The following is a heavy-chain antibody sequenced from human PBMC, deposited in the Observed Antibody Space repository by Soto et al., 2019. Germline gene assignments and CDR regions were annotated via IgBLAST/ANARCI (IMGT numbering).Heavy chain of an antibody. V-gene: IGHV3-48*01. Sequence: GGSLRLSCAASGFTFSSYSMNWVRQAPGKGLEWVSYIGGGVNTIYYADSVKGRFTISRDNAKNSLYLQMNSLRAEDAAVYYCARDRRGGEGYNYFYMDVWGKGTTVTVSS. D-gene: IGHD2-15*01. CDR3: ARDRRGGEGYNYFYMDV. CDR2: IGGGVNTI. CDR1: GFTFSSYS. J-gene: IGHJ6*03.